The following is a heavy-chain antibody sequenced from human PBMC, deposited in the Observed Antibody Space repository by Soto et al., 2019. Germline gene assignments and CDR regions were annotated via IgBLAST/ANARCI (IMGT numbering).Heavy chain of an antibody. D-gene: IGHD6-13*01. CDR2: IYHSGST. V-gene: IGHV4-4*02. J-gene: IGHJ4*02. CDR1: GGSISSSNW. Sequence: SETLSLTCAVSGGSISSSNWWSWVRQTPGKGLEWIGEIYHSGSTNYNPSLKSRVTISVDKSKNQFSLKLSSVTAADTAVYYCAITRYSSSWYGGLDYWGQGTLVTVSS. CDR3: AITRYSSSWYGGLDY.